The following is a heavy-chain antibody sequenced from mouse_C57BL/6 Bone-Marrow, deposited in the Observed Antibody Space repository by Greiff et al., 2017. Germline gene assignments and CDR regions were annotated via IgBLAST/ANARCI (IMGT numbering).Heavy chain of an antibody. CDR2: IYPGDGDT. D-gene: IGHD1-1*01. CDR1: GYAFSSSW. V-gene: IGHV1-82*01. CDR3: ARYYYGSSYGFAY. J-gene: IGHJ3*01. Sequence: QVQLQQSGPELVKPGASVKISCKASGYAFSSSWMNWVKQRPGKGLEWIGRIYPGDGDTNYNGKFKGKATLTADKSSSTAYMQLSSLTSEDSAVXFCARYYYGSSYGFAYGGQGTLVTVAA.